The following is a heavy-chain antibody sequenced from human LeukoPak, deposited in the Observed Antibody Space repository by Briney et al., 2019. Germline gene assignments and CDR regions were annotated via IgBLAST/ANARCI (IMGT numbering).Heavy chain of an antibody. Sequence: GGSLRLSCAASRFTFSSYSMNWVRQAPGKGLEWVSSISSSSSYIYYADSVKGRFTISRDNAKNSLYLQMNSLRAEDTAVYYCARPRYCSGGSCLGWGQGTLVTVSS. D-gene: IGHD2-15*01. V-gene: IGHV3-21*01. J-gene: IGHJ4*02. CDR2: ISSSSSYI. CDR3: ARPRYCSGGSCLG. CDR1: RFTFSSYS.